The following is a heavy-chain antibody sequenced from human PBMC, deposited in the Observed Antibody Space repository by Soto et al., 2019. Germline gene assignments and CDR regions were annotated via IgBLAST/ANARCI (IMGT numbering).Heavy chain of an antibody. CDR3: ARHKAGATVFDY. CDR1: GGSISGYY. V-gene: IGHV4-59*01. CDR2: IYYSGST. J-gene: IGHJ4*02. Sequence: QVQLQESGPGLVKPSETLSLTCTVSGGSISGYYWTWIRQPPGKGLEWIGYIYYSGSTNYNPSLTSRXXIXVXXSNNQCPLKRSSVTAADTAVYYCARHKAGATVFDYWGLGTLVTVSS. D-gene: IGHD1-26*01.